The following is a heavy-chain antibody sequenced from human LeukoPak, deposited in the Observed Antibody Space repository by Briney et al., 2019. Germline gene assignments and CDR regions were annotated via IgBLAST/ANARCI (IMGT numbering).Heavy chain of an antibody. CDR3: AKCNLDNCREGFHI. CDR2: ISVSSTT. D-gene: IGHD1-1*01. V-gene: IGHV3-23*01. CDR1: GFAFSSNA. J-gene: IGHJ3*02. Sequence: PGGSLRLSCAAAGFAFSSNALSWVRQAPGEGLDWVSSISVSSTTYYLDSVKGRFTISRDNSNNALFLQMNSLRVEDTALYYCAKCNLDNCREGFHIWGQGTMVTVSS.